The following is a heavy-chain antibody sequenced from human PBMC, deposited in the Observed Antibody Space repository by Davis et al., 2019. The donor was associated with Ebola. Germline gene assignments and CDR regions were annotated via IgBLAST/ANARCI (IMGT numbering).Heavy chain of an antibody. CDR1: GGSFSGYY. D-gene: IGHD2-2*01. V-gene: IGHV4-34*01. CDR3: ARTRGLYCSSTSCRPGSRFDP. Sequence: MPSETLFLTCAVYGGSFSGYYWSWIRQPPGKGLEWIGEINHSGSTNYNPSLKSRVTISVDTSKNQFSLKLSSVTAADTAVYYCARTRGLYCSSTSCRPGSRFDPWGQGTLVTVSS. J-gene: IGHJ5*02. CDR2: INHSGST.